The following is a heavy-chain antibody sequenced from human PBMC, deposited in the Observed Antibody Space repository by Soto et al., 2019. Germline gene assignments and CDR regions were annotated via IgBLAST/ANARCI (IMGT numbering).Heavy chain of an antibody. V-gene: IGHV4-34*01. CDR2: INHSGST. Sequence: PSETLSLTCAVYGGSFSGYYWSWIRQPPGKGLEWIGEINHSGSTNYNPSLKSRVTISVDTSKNQFSLKLSSVTAADTAVYYCARANYDFWSGYYARFGTPGDSLVVVGMDVWGQGTTVTVSS. CDR3: ARANYDFWSGYYARFGTPGDSLVVVGMDV. CDR1: GGSFSGYY. J-gene: IGHJ6*02. D-gene: IGHD3-3*01.